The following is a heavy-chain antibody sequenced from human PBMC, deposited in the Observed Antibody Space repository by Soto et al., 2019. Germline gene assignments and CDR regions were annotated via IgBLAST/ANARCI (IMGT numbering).Heavy chain of an antibody. CDR3: AKDRLELRLWFFGMDV. J-gene: IGHJ6*02. V-gene: IGHV3-53*01. CDR1: GFSVNNND. D-gene: IGHD1-7*01. CDR2: IYSSGSI. Sequence: GGSLRLSCATPGFSVNNNDMSWVRQAPGKGLEWVSLIYSSGSIKYADSVKGRFTISRDNTKNIVYLQMNSLSADDSAVYYCAKDRLELRLWFFGMDVWGQGTTVTVS.